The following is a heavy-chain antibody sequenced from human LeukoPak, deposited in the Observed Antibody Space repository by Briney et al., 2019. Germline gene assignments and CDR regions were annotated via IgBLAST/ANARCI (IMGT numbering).Heavy chain of an antibody. CDR1: GGSISSYY. V-gene: IGHV4-59*08. D-gene: IGHD3-9*01. CDR2: IYYSGST. CDR3: ARHGGGYDILTGYFYWFDP. J-gene: IGHJ5*02. Sequence: SETLSLTCTVSGGSISSYYWSWIRQPPGKGLEWIGYIYYSGSTNYNPSLKSRVTISVDTSKNQFSLKLSSVTAADTAAYYCARHGGGYDILTGYFYWFDPWGQGTLVTVSS.